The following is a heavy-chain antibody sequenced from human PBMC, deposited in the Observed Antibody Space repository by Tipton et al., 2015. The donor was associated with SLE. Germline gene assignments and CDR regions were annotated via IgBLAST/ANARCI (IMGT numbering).Heavy chain of an antibody. V-gene: IGHV4-39*07. CDR3: ATQEGGSYYYFDY. D-gene: IGHD1-26*01. Sequence: TLSLTCTVSLGSITSSDHYWGWIRQPPGKGLEWIGSVDYSGTTYSNPSLKSRVTTSIYTSKNQFSLKLNSVTAADTAVYYCATQEGGSYYYFDYWGQGMLVTVSS. J-gene: IGHJ4*02. CDR2: VDYSGTT. CDR1: LGSITSSDHY.